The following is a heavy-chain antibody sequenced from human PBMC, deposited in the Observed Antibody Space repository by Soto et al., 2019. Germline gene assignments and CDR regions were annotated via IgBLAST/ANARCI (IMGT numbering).Heavy chain of an antibody. CDR2: TYYRSKWYN. CDR3: ARAPSVLWGFSEDAFDI. J-gene: IGHJ3*02. V-gene: IGHV6-1*01. D-gene: IGHD3-3*01. Sequence: SQTLSLTFAISGDSVSSNSAAWNWIRQSPSRGLEWLGRTYYRSKWYNDYAVSVKSRITINPDTSKNQFSLQLNSVTPEDTAVYYCARAPSVLWGFSEDAFDIWGQGTMVTVSS. CDR1: GDSVSSNSAA.